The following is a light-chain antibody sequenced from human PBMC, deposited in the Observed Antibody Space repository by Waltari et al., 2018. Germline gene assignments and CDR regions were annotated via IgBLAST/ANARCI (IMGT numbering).Light chain of an antibody. Sequence: DIVLTQSPVTLSLSPGEIATLFCGASQNVDTYLAWYQQKPGQAPRLLIYNSSHRASGVPARFSGGGSGTDFTLTISSVEPEDIAIYYCQQRNTWPPYTFGQGTKLELK. CDR2: NSS. CDR3: QQRNTWPPYT. CDR1: QNVDTY. J-gene: IGKJ2*01. V-gene: IGKV3-11*01.